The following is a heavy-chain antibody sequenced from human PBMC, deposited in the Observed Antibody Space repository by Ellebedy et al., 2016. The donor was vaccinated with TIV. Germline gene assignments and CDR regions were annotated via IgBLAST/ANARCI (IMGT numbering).Heavy chain of an antibody. V-gene: IGHV7-4-1*02. Sequence: AASVKVSCKASGYIFTNYALNWVRQAPGQGLEWMGWINTNTGNQTYAQGFTGRFVFSLDTSVTTAYLQITSRKAEDTAVYYCATLKSYLSISGSYSHWYFDYWGQGTLVTVSS. CDR2: INTNTGNQ. D-gene: IGHD3-10*01. CDR1: GYIFTNYA. CDR3: ATLKSYLSISGSYSHWYFDY. J-gene: IGHJ4*02.